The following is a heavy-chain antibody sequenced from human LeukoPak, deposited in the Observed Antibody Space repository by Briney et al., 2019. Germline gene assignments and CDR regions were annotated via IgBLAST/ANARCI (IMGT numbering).Heavy chain of an antibody. CDR1: GGSLNPYY. D-gene: IGHD1-26*01. J-gene: IGHJ4*02. V-gene: IGHV4-4*07. CDR3: ARTSASGATYFDY. Sequence: SETLSLTCTASGGSLNPYYWSWIRQPAGKGLEWIGRIYFSGNTHYIPPLQSRVTISVDTSKNQFSLKLSSVTAADTAVYYCARTSASGATYFDYWGQGALVTVSP. CDR2: IYFSGNT.